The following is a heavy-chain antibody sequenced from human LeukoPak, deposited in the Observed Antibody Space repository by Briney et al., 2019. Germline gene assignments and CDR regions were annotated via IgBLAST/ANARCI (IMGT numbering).Heavy chain of an antibody. CDR1: GGSISSYY. CDR3: ARAPIPYDRSRTDYRFDP. D-gene: IGHD3-16*01. Sequence: SEPLSLTCTVSGGSISSYYWSWIRQPPGKGLEWIGYIYYSGSTNYNPSLKSRVTISLDTSKSQFSLKLTSVTAADTAVYYCARAPIPYDRSRTDYRFDPWGQGTLVTVAS. J-gene: IGHJ5*02. CDR2: IYYSGST. V-gene: IGHV4-59*01.